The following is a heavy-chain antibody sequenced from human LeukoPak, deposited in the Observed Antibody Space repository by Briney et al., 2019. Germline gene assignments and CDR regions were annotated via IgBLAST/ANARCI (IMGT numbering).Heavy chain of an antibody. CDR3: AKGRNYAYYYYMDV. V-gene: IGHV3-9*01. Sequence: PGGSLRLSCAASGFSFDDYAMHWVRQAPGKGLEWVSGISWNSGSIGYADSVKGRFTISRDNAKKSLYLQMNSLRAEDTALYYCAKGRNYAYYYYMDVWGKGTTVNVSS. D-gene: IGHD1-7*01. CDR2: ISWNSGSI. CDR1: GFSFDDYA. J-gene: IGHJ6*03.